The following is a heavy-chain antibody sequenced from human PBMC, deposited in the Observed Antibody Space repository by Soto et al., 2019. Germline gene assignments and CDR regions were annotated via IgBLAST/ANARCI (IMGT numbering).Heavy chain of an antibody. CDR1: GGTFSSYA. D-gene: IGHD6-19*01. J-gene: IGHJ4*02. CDR3: ASAASSGWYKGFGAYYFDY. V-gene: IGHV1-69*06. CDR2: IIPIFGTA. Sequence: WASVKVSCKASGGTFSSYAISWVRQAPGQGLEWMGGIIPIFGTANYAQKFQGRVTITADKSTSTAYMELSSLRSEDTAVYYCASAASSGWYKGFGAYYFDYWGQGTLVTVSS.